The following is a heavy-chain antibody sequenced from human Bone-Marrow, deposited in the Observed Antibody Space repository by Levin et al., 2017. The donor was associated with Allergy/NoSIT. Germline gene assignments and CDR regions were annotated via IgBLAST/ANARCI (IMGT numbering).Heavy chain of an antibody. CDR2: ISSDGSQK. CDR3: ARDPDSSDCDDDESPRDWFDP. D-gene: IGHD2-21*02. V-gene: IGHV3-30*12. CDR1: GFTFSKFG. J-gene: IGHJ5*02. Sequence: GGSLRLSCVVSGFTFSKFGMHWVRQAPGKGLEWVALISSDGSQKHYSDSVKGRFTITRDNSRNTLFLQMNSLRVEDTALYFCARDPDSSDCDDDESPRDWFDPWGQGTLVTVSS.